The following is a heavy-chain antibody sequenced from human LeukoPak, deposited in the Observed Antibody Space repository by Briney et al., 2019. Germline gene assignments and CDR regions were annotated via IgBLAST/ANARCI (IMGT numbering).Heavy chain of an antibody. V-gene: IGHV4-59*01. D-gene: IGHD6-6*01. CDR3: ARDYSSSKFGN. J-gene: IGHJ4*02. CDR1: GGSISNDY. Sequence: SETLSLTCTVSGGSISNDYWSWIRQPPGKGLEWIGYISYSGSTTYSPSLKSRVTISLETSKNQFSLKLSSVTAADTAVYYCARDYSSSKFGNWGQGTLVTVSS. CDR2: ISYSGST.